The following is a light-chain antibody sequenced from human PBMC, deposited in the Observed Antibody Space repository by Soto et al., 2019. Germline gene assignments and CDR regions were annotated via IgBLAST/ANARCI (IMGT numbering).Light chain of an antibody. CDR1: QSVSSID. J-gene: IGKJ2*01. Sequence: EIVLTQSPDTLSLSPGERATLSCRASQSVSSIDLAWYQQKPGQAPRLLIFGASNRATGIPDRFSGSGSGTDFTLTISRLEPEDFAVYYCQQFDGLPSTFGQGTKLDIK. V-gene: IGKV3-20*01. CDR3: QQFDGLPST. CDR2: GAS.